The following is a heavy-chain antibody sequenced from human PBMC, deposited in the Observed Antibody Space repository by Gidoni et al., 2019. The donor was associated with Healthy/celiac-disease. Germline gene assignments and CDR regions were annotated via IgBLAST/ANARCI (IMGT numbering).Heavy chain of an antibody. CDR1: GVTVSSYG. D-gene: IGHD3-22*01. J-gene: IGHJ4*02. CDR3: ANAPPYYYDSSGYYPDY. CDR2: ISYDGSNK. V-gene: IGHV3-30*18. Sequence: QVQLVESGGGVVKPGRSLRLSCADSGVTVSSYGMHWVRQAPGKGLEWVAVISYDGSNKYYADSVKGRFTISRDNSKNTLYLQMNSLRAEDTAVYYCANAPPYYYDSSGYYPDYWCQGTLVTVSS.